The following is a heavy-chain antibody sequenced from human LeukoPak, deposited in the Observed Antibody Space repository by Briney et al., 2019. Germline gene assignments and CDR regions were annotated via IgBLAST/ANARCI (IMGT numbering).Heavy chain of an antibody. CDR3: ARALNYYDSSGYPAEDY. V-gene: IGHV3-23*01. J-gene: IGHJ4*02. CDR2: ISGSGGST. D-gene: IGHD3-22*01. CDR1: GFTFSSYA. Sequence: GGSLRLSCAASGFTFSSYAMSWVRQAPGKGLEWVSAISGSGGSTYYADSGKGRFTISRDNSKNTLYLQMNSLRAEDTAVYYCARALNYYDSSGYPAEDYWGQGTLVTVSS.